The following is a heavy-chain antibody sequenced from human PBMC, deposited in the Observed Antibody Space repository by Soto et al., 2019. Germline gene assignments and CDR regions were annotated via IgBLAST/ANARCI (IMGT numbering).Heavy chain of an antibody. CDR1: GGSFTSNNW. CDR2: IYRPGST. J-gene: IGHJ4*02. V-gene: IGHV4-4*02. Sequence: SETLSLTCAVSGGSFTSNNWWTWVRQPPGQGLEWIGEIYRPGSTNYNPSLKSRVTISLDKSENQFSLKVTSLTAADTAVYYCASRDPGTSVDYWGQGTLVTVS. D-gene: IGHD1-7*01. CDR3: ASRDPGTSVDY.